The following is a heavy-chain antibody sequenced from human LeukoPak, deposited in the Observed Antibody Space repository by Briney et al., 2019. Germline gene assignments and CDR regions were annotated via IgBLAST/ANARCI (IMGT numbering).Heavy chain of an antibody. CDR1: GFTFSSYA. J-gene: IGHJ4*02. CDR3: AKSIAVAPTSFDY. V-gene: IGHV3-23*01. Sequence: GGSLRLSCAASGFTFSSYAMGWVRQAPGKGLEWVSAISGSGGSTYYADSVKGRFTISRDNSKNTLYLQMNSLRAEDTAVYYCAKSIAVAPTSFDYWGQGTLVTVSS. CDR2: ISGSGGST. D-gene: IGHD6-19*01.